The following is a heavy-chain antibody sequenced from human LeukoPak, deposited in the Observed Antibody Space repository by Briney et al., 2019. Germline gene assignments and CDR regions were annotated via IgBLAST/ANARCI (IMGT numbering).Heavy chain of an antibody. CDR2: INPDSGGA. V-gene: IGHV1-2*02. J-gene: IGHJ4*02. CDR1: GYTFTFYY. CDR3: SSTFYYSGSGTVDY. Sequence: ASVTVSCKTSGYTFTFYYIHWVRQAPGQGLEWMGWINPDSGGAKYAQKFQGRVTMTRDTSISTAYMELSRLRSDDTAVYYCSSTFYYSGSGTVDYWGQGTLVTVSS. D-gene: IGHD3-10*01.